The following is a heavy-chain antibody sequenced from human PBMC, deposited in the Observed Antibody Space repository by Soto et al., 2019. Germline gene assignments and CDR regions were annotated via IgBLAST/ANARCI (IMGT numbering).Heavy chain of an antibody. CDR2: INSDGSST. CDR3: ARTSYYDFWSGYYGHDYYYYGMDV. Sequence: GGSLRLSCAASGFTFSSYWMHWVRQAPGKGLVWVSRINSDGSSTSYADSVKGRFTISRDNAKNTLYLQMNSLRAEDTAVYYCARTSYYDFWSGYYGHDYYYYGMDVWGQGTTVTVSS. V-gene: IGHV3-74*01. D-gene: IGHD3-3*01. CDR1: GFTFSSYW. J-gene: IGHJ6*02.